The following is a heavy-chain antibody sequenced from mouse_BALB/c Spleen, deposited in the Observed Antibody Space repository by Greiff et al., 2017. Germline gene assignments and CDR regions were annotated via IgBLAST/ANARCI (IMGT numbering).Heavy chain of an antibody. J-gene: IGHJ3*01. CDR2: ISSGGGST. Sequence: EVQGVESGGGLVKPGGSLKLSCAASGFAFSSYDMSWVRQTPEKRLEWVAYISSGGGSTYYPDTVKGRFTISRDNAKNTLYLQMSSLKSEDTAMYYCARHEEVRAWFAYWGQGTLVTVSA. CDR1: GFAFSSYD. CDR3: ARHEEVRAWFAY. V-gene: IGHV5-12-1*01. D-gene: IGHD2-14*01.